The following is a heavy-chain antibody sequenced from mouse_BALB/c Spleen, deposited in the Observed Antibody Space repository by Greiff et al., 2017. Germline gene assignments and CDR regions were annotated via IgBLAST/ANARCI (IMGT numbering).Heavy chain of an antibody. D-gene: IGHD1-1*01. J-gene: IGHJ1*01. Sequence: VQLQQSGPGLVAPSQSLSITCTVSGFSLTSYGVHWVRQPPGKGLEWLGVIWAGGSTNYNSALMSRLSISKDNSKSQVFLKMNSLQTDDTAMYYCARDRGGSSYGYFDVWGAGTTVTVSS. CDR1: GFSLTSYG. V-gene: IGHV2-9*02. CDR2: IWAGGST. CDR3: ARDRGGSSYGYFDV.